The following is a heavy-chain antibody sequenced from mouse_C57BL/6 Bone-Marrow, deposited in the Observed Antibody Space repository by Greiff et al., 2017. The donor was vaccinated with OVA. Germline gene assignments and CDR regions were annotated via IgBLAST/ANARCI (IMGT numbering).Heavy chain of an antibody. Sequence: EVQLQQSGPVLVKPGASVKMSCKASGYTFTDYYMNWVKQSHGKSLEWIGVINPYNGGTSYNQKFKGKATLTVDKSSSTAYMELNSLTSEDSAVYYCARKVTTGAMDYWGQGTSVTVSS. V-gene: IGHV1-19*01. CDR2: INPYNGGT. J-gene: IGHJ4*01. D-gene: IGHD1-1*01. CDR1: GYTFTDYY. CDR3: ARKVTTGAMDY.